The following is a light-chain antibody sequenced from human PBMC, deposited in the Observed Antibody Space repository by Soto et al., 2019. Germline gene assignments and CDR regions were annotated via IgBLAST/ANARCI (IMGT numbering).Light chain of an antibody. J-gene: IGKJ4*01. CDR1: QDISNY. Sequence: DIQMTQSPSSLSASVGDRVTITCQASQDISNYLNWYQQKPGKAPKLLIYDASNLETGVPSRFSGSGSGTDFTFTISSLQPEDIATYYCQQYDKLAPFFGGGTKVEIK. CDR2: DAS. CDR3: QQYDKLAPF. V-gene: IGKV1-33*01.